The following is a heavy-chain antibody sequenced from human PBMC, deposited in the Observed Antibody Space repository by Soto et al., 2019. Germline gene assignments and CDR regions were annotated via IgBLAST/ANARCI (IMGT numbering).Heavy chain of an antibody. CDR1: GYTFTSYD. D-gene: IGHD2-2*01. J-gene: IGHJ5*02. V-gene: IGHV1-8*01. CDR2: MNPNSGNT. CDR3: ARGDIVVVPAAIARRENDWFDP. Sequence: EASVKVSCTASGYTFTSYDINWVRQATGQGLEWMGWMNPNSGNTGYAQKFQGRVTMTRNTSISTAYMELSSLRSEDTAVYYCARGDIVVVPAAIARRENDWFDPWGQGTLVTVSS.